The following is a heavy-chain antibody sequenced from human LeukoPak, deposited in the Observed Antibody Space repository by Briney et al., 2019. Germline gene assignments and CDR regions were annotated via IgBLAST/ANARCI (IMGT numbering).Heavy chain of an antibody. J-gene: IGHJ6*03. CDR3: ASVPRRYCSGGSCSKGGYYYYMDV. CDR1: GGSISSYY. Sequence: PSETLSLTCTVSGGSISSYYWSWIRQPPGKGLEWIGYIYYSGSTNYNPSLKSRVTISVDTSKNQFSLKLSSVTAGDTAVYYCASVPRRYCSGGSCSKGGYYYYMDVWGKGTTVTVSS. V-gene: IGHV4-59*01. D-gene: IGHD2-15*01. CDR2: IYYSGST.